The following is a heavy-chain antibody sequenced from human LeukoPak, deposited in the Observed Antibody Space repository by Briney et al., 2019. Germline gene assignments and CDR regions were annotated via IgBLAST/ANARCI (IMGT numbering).Heavy chain of an antibody. D-gene: IGHD3-10*01. CDR2: SRNKANSYTT. Sequence: GGSLRLSCAASGFTFSDHYMDWVRQAPGKGLEWVGRSRNKANSYTTEYAASVKGRFTISRDESKNSVYLQMNSLKTEDTAVYFCARSRLYSASGTDFNSWGQGTLLTVS. J-gene: IGHJ4*02. CDR3: ARSRLYSASGTDFNS. CDR1: GFTFSDHY. V-gene: IGHV3-72*01.